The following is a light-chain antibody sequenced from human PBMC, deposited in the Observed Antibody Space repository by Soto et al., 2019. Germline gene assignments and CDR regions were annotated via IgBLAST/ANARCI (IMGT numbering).Light chain of an antibody. Sequence: QSALTQPASVSGSPGQSITISCTGTSSDVGGYNYVSWYQQHPGKAPRLIIYEVSNRPSGVSNRFSGSKSGNTASLTIPGLQTEDEAEYYCSSYTSSSTLVFGGGTKLTVL. J-gene: IGLJ2*01. V-gene: IGLV2-14*01. CDR3: SSYTSSSTLV. CDR2: EVS. CDR1: SSDVGGYNY.